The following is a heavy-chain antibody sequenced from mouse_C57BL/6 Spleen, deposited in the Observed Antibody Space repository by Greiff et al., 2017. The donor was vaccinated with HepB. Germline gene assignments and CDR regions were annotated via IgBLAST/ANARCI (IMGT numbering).Heavy chain of an antibody. CDR1: GISITTGNYR. Sequence: DVKLQESGPGLVKPSQTVFLTCTVTGISITTGNYRWSWIRQFPGNKLEWIGYIYYSGTITYNPSLTSRTTITRDTPKNQFFLEMNSLTAEDTATYYCARALWDGYFDVWGTGTTVTVSS. CDR3: ARALWDGYFDV. J-gene: IGHJ1*03. CDR2: IYYSGTI. D-gene: IGHD4-1*01. V-gene: IGHV3-5*01.